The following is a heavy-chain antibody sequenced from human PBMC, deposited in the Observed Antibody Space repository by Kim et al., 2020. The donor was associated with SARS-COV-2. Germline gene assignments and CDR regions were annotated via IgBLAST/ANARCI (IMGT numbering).Heavy chain of an antibody. CDR2: T. CDR3: ARSPAISAFNDY. J-gene: IGHJ4*02. D-gene: IGHD3-3*02. Sequence: TNKYPNVQGRVTITRDTSASTAYMELSSLRSEDTAVYYCARSPAISAFNDYWGQGTLVTVSS. V-gene: IGHV1-3*01.